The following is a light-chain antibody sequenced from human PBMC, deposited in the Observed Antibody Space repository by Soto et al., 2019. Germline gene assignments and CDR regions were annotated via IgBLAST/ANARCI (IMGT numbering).Light chain of an antibody. V-gene: IGKV1-27*01. CDR3: HKYNSAPFT. CDR1: QGISKY. Sequence: DIQMTQSPSSLSASVGDRVTITCWASQGISKYLAWFQQKPGKVPKLLIYGASTLHSGVPSRFSGSGSGTDFTLTISSLQPEDVATYYCHKYNSAPFTFGQGTNLEIK. J-gene: IGKJ2*01. CDR2: GAS.